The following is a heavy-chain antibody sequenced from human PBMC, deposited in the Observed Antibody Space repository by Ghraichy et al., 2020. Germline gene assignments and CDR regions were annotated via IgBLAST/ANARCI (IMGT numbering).Heavy chain of an antibody. CDR1: GFTFSDYY. Sequence: LSLTCAASGFTFSDYYMNWIRQAPGKGLEWISYISNISSHTNYADSVKGRFTISRDNAKNSVYLQMNSLRAEDTAVYYCARRYSDSWYPAAFDIWGRGTMVTVSS. CDR2: ISNISSHT. V-gene: IGHV3-11*06. CDR3: ARRYSDSWYPAAFDI. J-gene: IGHJ3*02. D-gene: IGHD5-12*01.